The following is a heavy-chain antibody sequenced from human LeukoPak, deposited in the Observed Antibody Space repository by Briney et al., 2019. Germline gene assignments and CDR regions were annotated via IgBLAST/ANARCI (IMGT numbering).Heavy chain of an antibody. CDR3: AKGGAVSSKSITMIRGTRRYYYYMDV. CDR1: GFTFSSYA. CDR2: ISGSGGST. D-gene: IGHD3-10*01. V-gene: IGHV3-23*01. Sequence: QSGGSLRLSCAASGFTFSSYAMSWVRQAPGKGLEWVSTISGSGGSTFYADSVKGRFTISRDNSKNTLYLQLNRLRAEDTAVYYCAKGGAVSSKSITMIRGTRRYYYYMDVWGKGTTVTISS. J-gene: IGHJ6*03.